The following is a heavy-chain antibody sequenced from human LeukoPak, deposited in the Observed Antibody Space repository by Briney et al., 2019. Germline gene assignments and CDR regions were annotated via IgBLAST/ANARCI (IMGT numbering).Heavy chain of an antibody. CDR1: GSTFSSYA. D-gene: IGHD6-19*01. V-gene: IGHV3-23*01. CDR3: AKTEGSGIAVAGYYFDY. J-gene: IGHJ4*02. Sequence: HPGGSLRLSCAASGSTFSSYAMSWVRQAPGKGLEWVSAISGSGGSAYYADSVQGRFTISRDNSKNTLYLQMNSLRAEDTAVYYCAKTEGSGIAVAGYYFDYWGQGTLVTVSS. CDR2: ISGSGGSA.